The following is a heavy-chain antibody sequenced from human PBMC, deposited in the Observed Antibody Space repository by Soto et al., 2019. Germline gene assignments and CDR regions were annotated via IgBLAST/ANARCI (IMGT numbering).Heavy chain of an antibody. CDR2: INHSGST. J-gene: IGHJ4*02. CDR3: ARWVTGDSSSYCFDY. V-gene: IGHV4-34*01. Sequence: QVQLQQWGAGLLKPSETLSLTCAVYGGSFSGYYWSWIRQPPGKGLEWIGEINHSGSTNYNPSLKSRVTISVDTSKNQFSLKLSSVTAADTAVYYCARWVTGDSSSYCFDYWGQGTLVTVSS. CDR1: GGSFSGYY. D-gene: IGHD3-22*01.